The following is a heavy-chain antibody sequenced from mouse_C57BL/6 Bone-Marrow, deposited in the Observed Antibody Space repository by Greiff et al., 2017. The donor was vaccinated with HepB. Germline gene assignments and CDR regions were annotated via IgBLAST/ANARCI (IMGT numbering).Heavy chain of an antibody. CDR1: GFTFSSYA. Sequence: EVKLMESGEGLVKPGGSLKLSCAASGFTFSSYAMSWVRQTPENRLEWVAYISSGGDYIYYADTVKGRFTISRDNARNTLYLQMSSLKAEDTAMYYCTRDGWDPYFDVWGTGTTVTVSS. CDR2: ISSGGDYI. D-gene: IGHD4-1*01. CDR3: TRDGWDPYFDV. V-gene: IGHV5-9-1*02. J-gene: IGHJ1*03.